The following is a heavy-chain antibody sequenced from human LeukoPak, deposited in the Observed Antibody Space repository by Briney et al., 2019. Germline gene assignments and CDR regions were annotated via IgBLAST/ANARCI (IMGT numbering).Heavy chain of an antibody. CDR1: GGFISRDDYY. CDR2: IYYSGST. J-gene: IGHJ5*02. Sequence: PSETLSLTCTVSGGFISRDDYYWSWIRQPPGKGLEWIGYIYYSGSTYYNPSLKSRVTISVDTSKNQFSLKLNSVTAADTAVCYCARYGTYTSGSHYYWFDPWGQGTLVTVSS. V-gene: IGHV4-30-4*01. CDR3: ARYGTYTSGSHYYWFDP. D-gene: IGHD3-10*01.